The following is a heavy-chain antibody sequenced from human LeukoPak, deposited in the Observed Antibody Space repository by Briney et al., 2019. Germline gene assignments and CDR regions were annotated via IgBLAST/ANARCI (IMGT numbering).Heavy chain of an antibody. CDR1: VGTFITYA. J-gene: IGHJ3*02. CDR3: ARVIGNNDTLVI. V-gene: IGHV1-69*13. CDR2: IIPIFGTA. D-gene: IGHD1/OR15-1a*01. Sequence: SVKVSSKAAVGTFITYACSWVGHAPGQGLEWMGGIIPIFGTANYAQKFQGRVTITADESTSTAYMELSSLRSEDTAVYYCARVIGNNDTLVIWGQGTMVTVSS.